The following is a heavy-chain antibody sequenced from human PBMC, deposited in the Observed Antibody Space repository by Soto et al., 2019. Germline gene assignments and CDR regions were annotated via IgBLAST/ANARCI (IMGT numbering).Heavy chain of an antibody. CDR1: GYTFTSYY. CDR3: AIDPGFGFGYSYAFDMDV. Sequence: ASVKVSCKASGYTFTSYYMHWVRQAPGQGLEWMGIINPSGGSTSYAQKFQGRVTMTRATSTSTGYMELSSLRSADTAVYYCAIDPGFGFGYSYAFDMDVWGQGTTVTVS. J-gene: IGHJ6*02. V-gene: IGHV1-46*01. D-gene: IGHD5-18*01. CDR2: INPSGGST.